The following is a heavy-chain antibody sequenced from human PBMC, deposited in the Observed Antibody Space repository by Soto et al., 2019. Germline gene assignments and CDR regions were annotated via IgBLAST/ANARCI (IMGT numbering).Heavy chain of an antibody. CDR2: ITPIFVTA. J-gene: IGHJ5*02. CDR3: ASPTFSFEPRGCTHPKGTVFAP. CDR1: GGTFSSNG. Sequence: SVKVSCKASGGTFSSNGISWVRQAPGQGLEWMGGITPIFVTAKYAQKFQGRVTITADESTNTAYLEVSGLRSEDTAVYYCASPTFSFEPRGCTHPKGTVFAPWRKGSLDTVTS. V-gene: IGHV1-69*13. D-gene: IGHD2-8*01.